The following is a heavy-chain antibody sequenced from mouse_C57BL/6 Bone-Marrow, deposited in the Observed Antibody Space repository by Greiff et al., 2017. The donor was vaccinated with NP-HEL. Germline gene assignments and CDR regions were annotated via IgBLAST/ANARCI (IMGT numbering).Heavy chain of an antibody. CDR1: GYAFSSSW. CDR3: ARDSSYGNFDY. D-gene: IGHD2-1*01. V-gene: IGHV1-82*01. J-gene: IGHJ2*01. CDR2: IYPGDGDT. Sequence: QVQLQQSGPELVKPGASVKISCKASGYAFSSSWMNWVKQRPGKGLEWIGRIYPGDGDTNYNGKFKGKATLTADKSSSTAYMQLSSLTSEDSAVYFCARDSSYGNFDYWGQGTTLTVSS.